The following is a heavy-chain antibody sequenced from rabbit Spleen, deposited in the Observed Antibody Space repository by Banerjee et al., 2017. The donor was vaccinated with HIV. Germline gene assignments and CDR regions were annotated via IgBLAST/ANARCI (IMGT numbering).Heavy chain of an antibody. J-gene: IGHJ4*01. D-gene: IGHD1-1*01. V-gene: IGHV1S45*01. CDR1: GVSFSDKDA. Sequence: QEQLVESGGGLVKPEGSLTLTCKASGVSFSDKDAMRWVRQAPGKGLEWIACINIVTGKSVYASWAKGRFTFSKTSSTTVTLQMTSLTVADTATYVCARENSDYAFKLWGPGTLVTVS. CDR3: ARENSDYAFKL. CDR2: INIVTGKS.